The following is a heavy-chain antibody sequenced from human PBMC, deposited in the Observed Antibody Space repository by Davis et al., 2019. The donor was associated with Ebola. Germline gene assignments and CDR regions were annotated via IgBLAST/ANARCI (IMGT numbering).Heavy chain of an antibody. J-gene: IGHJ6*04. CDR3: ARVPRRDGMDV. V-gene: IGHV3-33*08. Sequence: GESLKISCAASGFTFSSYAMHWVRQAPGKGLEWVAVIWYDGSNKYYADSVKGRFTISRDNSKNTLYLQMNSLRAEDTAVYYCARVPRRDGMDVWGKGTTVTVSS. CDR2: IWYDGSNK. CDR1: GFTFSSYA.